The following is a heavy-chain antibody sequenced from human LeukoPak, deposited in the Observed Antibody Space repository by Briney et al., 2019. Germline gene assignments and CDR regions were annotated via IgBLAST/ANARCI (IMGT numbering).Heavy chain of an antibody. Sequence: GRSLRLSCAASGFTFSSYGMHWVRQAPGKGLEWVAVISYDGSNKYYADSVKGRFTISRDNSKNTLYLQMNSLRAEDTAVYYCASNVDMDVWGQGTTVTVSS. D-gene: IGHD5-24*01. V-gene: IGHV3-30*03. J-gene: IGHJ6*02. CDR3: ASNVDMDV. CDR1: GFTFSSYG. CDR2: ISYDGSNK.